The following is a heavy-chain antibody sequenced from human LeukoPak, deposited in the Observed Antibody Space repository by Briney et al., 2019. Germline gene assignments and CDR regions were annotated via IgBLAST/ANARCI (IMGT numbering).Heavy chain of an antibody. Sequence: GGSLRLSCAASGFTFSKYWMLWVRQAPGKGLVSVSRINTDGTVTTYADSVKGRFTVSRDNADNTMFLQMNSVGDEDTAVYYCATKQWLAPPPDSWGQGTPVTVSS. CDR1: GFTFSKYW. J-gene: IGHJ4*02. CDR3: ATKQWLAPPPDS. CDR2: INTDGTVT. V-gene: IGHV3-74*01. D-gene: IGHD6-19*01.